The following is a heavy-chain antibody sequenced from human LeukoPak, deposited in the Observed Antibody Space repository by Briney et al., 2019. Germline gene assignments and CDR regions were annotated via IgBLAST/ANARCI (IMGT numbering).Heavy chain of an antibody. CDR2: ISGSGGST. V-gene: IGHV3-23*01. D-gene: IGHD6-6*01. J-gene: IGHJ4*02. Sequence: GGSLRLSCVGSEFTFSSYAMSWVRQAPGKGLEWVSAISGSGGSTYYADSVKGRFTISRDNSKNTLYLQMNSLRAEDTAVYYCAKDSRSSSDPFDYWGQGTLVTVSS. CDR3: AKDSRSSSDPFDY. CDR1: EFTFSSYA.